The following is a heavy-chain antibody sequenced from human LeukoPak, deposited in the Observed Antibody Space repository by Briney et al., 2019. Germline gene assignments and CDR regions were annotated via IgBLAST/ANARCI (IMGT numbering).Heavy chain of an antibody. J-gene: IGHJ4*02. D-gene: IGHD5-24*01. CDR2: ISYDGSNK. Sequence: GRSLRLSCAASGFTFSSYAMHWFRQAPGKGLEWVAVISYDGSNKYYADSVKGRFTISRDNSKNTLYLQMNSLRAEDTAVYYCARERGDRYNPLHYWGQGTLVTVSS. V-gene: IGHV3-30-3*01. CDR1: GFTFSSYA. CDR3: ARERGDRYNPLHY.